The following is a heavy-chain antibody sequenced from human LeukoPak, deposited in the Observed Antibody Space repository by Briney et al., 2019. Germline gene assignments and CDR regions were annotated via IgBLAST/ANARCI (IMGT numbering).Heavy chain of an antibody. D-gene: IGHD6-19*01. Sequence: SETLSLTCTVSGGSISSYYWSWIRQPAGKGLEWIGRIYTSGSTNYNPSLKSRVTMSVDTSKNQFSLKLSSVTAADTAVYYCARDQWHHYYYYYYMDVWGKGTTVTVSS. CDR1: GGSISSYY. J-gene: IGHJ6*03. V-gene: IGHV4-4*07. CDR3: ARDQWHHYYYYYYMDV. CDR2: IYTSGST.